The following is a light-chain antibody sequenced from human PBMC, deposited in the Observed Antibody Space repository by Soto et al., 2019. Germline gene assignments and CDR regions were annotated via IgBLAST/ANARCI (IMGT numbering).Light chain of an antibody. Sequence: DSQLTQSPSFLSAFVGDTVTITCRASQAMSTYLAWYQQKPGKVPKLLIRSASTLQSGVPPRFSGGGSGTEFTLTISTLQPGYSCIYYCQQLNGYQLAFGGGTNVEIK. V-gene: IGKV1-9*01. CDR1: QAMSTY. CDR3: QQLNGYQLA. CDR2: SAS. J-gene: IGKJ4*01.